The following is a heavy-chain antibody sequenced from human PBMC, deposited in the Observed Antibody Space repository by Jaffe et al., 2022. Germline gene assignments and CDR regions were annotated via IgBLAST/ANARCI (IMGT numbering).Heavy chain of an antibody. D-gene: IGHD6-13*01. Sequence: QVQLQQWGAGLLKPSETLSLTCAVYGGSFSGYYWSWIRQPPGKGLEWIGEINHSGSTNYNPSLKSRVTISVDTSKNQFSLKLSSVTAADTAVYYCAREEGAAAVDYWGQGTLVTVSS. V-gene: IGHV4-34*01. CDR1: GGSFSGYY. CDR2: INHSGST. J-gene: IGHJ4*02. CDR3: AREEGAAAVDY.